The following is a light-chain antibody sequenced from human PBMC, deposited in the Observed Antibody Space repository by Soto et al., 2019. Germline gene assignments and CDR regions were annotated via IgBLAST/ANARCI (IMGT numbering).Light chain of an antibody. Sequence: QSALTQPPSVSAAPAQKVTISCSGSSSNIGNNFVSWYQQLPGTAPKLLIYDNNKRPSGIPDRFSGSKSGTSATLGITGLQTGDEADYYCGTWDSSLSEVFGGGTKVTVL. J-gene: IGLJ3*02. V-gene: IGLV1-51*01. CDR2: DNN. CDR3: GTWDSSLSEV. CDR1: SSNIGNNF.